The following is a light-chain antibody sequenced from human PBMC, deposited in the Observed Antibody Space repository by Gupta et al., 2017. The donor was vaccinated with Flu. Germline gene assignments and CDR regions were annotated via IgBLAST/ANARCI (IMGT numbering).Light chain of an antibody. V-gene: IGLV2-14*01. CDR3: SSYTSSSTGV. J-gene: IGLJ3*02. CDR2: EVT. CDR1: SSDVGGYNY. Sequence: HSALTQPASVSGSPGQSITISCTGTSSDVGGYNYVSWYQQHPGKAPKLILYEVTYRPSGVSDGFSGSKSDDTASLTXSXLEAEDXADYYCSSYTSSSTGVFGGGTKLTVL.